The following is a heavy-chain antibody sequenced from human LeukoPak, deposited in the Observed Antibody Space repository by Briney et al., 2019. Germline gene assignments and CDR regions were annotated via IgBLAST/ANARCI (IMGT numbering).Heavy chain of an antibody. D-gene: IGHD3-10*01. CDR2: SDYSGST. Sequence: SQTLSLTCTVSGGSLSSGGYYWSWIRQHPAKGLEWIGYSDYSGSTYYNPSLKSRVTISVDTSKNQFSLKLSFVTAADTAVYYCARDGYYGSGKFDPWGQGTLVTVSS. CDR1: GGSLSSGGYY. V-gene: IGHV4-31*03. J-gene: IGHJ5*02. CDR3: ARDGYYGSGKFDP.